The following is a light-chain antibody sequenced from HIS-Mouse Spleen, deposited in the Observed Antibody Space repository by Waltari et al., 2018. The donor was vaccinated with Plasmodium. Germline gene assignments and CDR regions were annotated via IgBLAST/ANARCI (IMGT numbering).Light chain of an antibody. CDR2: GVS. V-gene: IGLV2-11*01. J-gene: IGLJ1*01. CDR1: SSDVGGYNY. CDR3: CSYAGSYTYV. Sequence: QSALTQPRSVSGSPGQSVTISCTGTSSDVGGYNYVSWYQQHPGKAPKLMIYGVSKRPPGVPDRFSGSKAGNTASLTISGLQAEDEADYYCCSYAGSYTYVFGTGTKVTVL.